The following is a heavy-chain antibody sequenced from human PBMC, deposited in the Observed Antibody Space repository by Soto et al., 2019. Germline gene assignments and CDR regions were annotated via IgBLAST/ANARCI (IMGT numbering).Heavy chain of an antibody. CDR1: GYTFSSYA. J-gene: IGHJ5*02. CDR2: IHAGNGDT. D-gene: IGHD2-2*01. CDR3: ARVPRYTSDIVEVPAVMFDDWFVP. V-gene: IGHV1-3*01. Sequence: QVQLVQSGAEVKKPGASVKVSCKASGYTFSSYAVQWVRQAPGQSLEWIGWIHAGNGDTKYSQKFHGRVTLPRDTSANTAYMDLSSLRSEDTAVYYCARVPRYTSDIVEVPAVMFDDWFVPWGQGTLVTVSS.